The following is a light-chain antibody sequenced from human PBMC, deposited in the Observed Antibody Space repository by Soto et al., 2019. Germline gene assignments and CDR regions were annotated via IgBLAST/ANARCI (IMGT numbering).Light chain of an antibody. CDR1: QSVSNNY. CDR3: QQYGSSEII. J-gene: IGKJ5*01. V-gene: IGKV3-20*01. CDR2: GAS. Sequence: EIVLTQSPGTLSLSPGERATLSCRASQSVSNNYLAWYQQKPGQAPRLLIYGASSRATGIPDRFSGSVSGTDFTLTITRLEPEDFAVFYCQQYGSSEIIFGQGTRLEI.